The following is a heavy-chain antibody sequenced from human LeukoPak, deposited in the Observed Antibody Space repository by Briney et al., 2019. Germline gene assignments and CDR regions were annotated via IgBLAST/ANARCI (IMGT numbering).Heavy chain of an antibody. J-gene: IGHJ6*03. V-gene: IGHV1-69*06. CDR3: ARGGSPHHYYYYYMDV. D-gene: IGHD1-26*01. CDR2: IIPIFGTA. CDR1: GGTFSSYA. Sequence: SVKVSCKASGGTFSSYAISWVRQAPGQGLEWMGGIIPIFGTANYAQKFQGRVTITADKSTSTAYMELSSLGSEDTAVYYCARGGSPHHYYYYYMDVWGKGTTVTVSS.